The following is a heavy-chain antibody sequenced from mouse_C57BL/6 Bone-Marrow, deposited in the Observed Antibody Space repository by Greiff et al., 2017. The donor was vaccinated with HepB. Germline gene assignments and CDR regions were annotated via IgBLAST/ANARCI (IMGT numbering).Heavy chain of an antibody. J-gene: IGHJ2*01. Sequence: QVQLKESGAELARPGASVKLSCKASGYTFTSYGISWVKQRTGQGLEWIGEIYPRSGNTYYNEKFKGKATLTADKSSSTAYMELRSLTSEDSAVYFCARYYGSSYGYWGQGTTLTVSS. D-gene: IGHD1-1*01. CDR2: IYPRSGNT. V-gene: IGHV1-81*01. CDR1: GYTFTSYG. CDR3: ARYYGSSYGY.